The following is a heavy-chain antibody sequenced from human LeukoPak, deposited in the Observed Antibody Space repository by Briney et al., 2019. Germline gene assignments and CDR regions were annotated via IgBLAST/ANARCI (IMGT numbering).Heavy chain of an antibody. Sequence: PGGSLRLSCAASGFIFNNYWISWVRRAPGEGLEWVANIKQDGSEKYYVDSVKGRFTISRDNAKNSLYLQMNSLRAEDTAVYYCARQRRYCSGDNCYQRTFDYWGQGTLVTVSS. V-gene: IGHV3-7*01. CDR3: ARQRRYCSGDNCYQRTFDY. CDR2: IKQDGSEK. J-gene: IGHJ4*02. CDR1: GFIFNNYW. D-gene: IGHD2-15*01.